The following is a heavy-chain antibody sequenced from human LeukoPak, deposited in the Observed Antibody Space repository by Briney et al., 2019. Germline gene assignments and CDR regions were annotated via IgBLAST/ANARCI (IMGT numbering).Heavy chain of an antibody. Sequence: PSETLSLTCTVSGGSISSGDYYWSWIRQPPGKGLEWIGYIYYSGSTYYNPSLKSRVTILVDTSKNQFSLKLSSVTAADTAVYYCARESDGTYYYDSSGQIDYWGQGTLVTVSS. CDR3: ARESDGTYYYDSSGQIDY. CDR1: GGSISSGDYY. CDR2: IYYSGST. D-gene: IGHD3-22*01. V-gene: IGHV4-30-4*01. J-gene: IGHJ4*02.